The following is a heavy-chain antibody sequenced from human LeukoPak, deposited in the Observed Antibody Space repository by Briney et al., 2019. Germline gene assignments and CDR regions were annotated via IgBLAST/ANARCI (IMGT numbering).Heavy chain of an antibody. CDR2: IYHSGST. V-gene: IGHV4-4*02. Sequence: PSETLSLTCAVSGDSISSSNWWSWVRQPPEKGLEWIGEIYHSGSTNYNPSLKSRVTISVDKSKNQFSLKLSSVTAADTAVYYCARENSGSYPYYFDYWGQGTLVTVSS. J-gene: IGHJ4*02. CDR1: GDSISSSNW. D-gene: IGHD1-26*01. CDR3: ARENSGSYPYYFDY.